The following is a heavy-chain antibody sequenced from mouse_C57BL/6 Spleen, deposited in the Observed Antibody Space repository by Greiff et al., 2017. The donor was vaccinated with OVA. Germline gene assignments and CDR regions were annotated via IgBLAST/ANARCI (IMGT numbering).Heavy chain of an antibody. J-gene: IGHJ1*03. Sequence: EVQLVESGGGLVKPGGSLKLSCAASGFTFSSYAMSWVRQPPEKRLEWVATISDGGSYTYYPDNVKGRFTISRDNAKNNLYLQMSHLKSEDTAMYYCARNYYGSSYGYFDVWGTGTTVTVSS. D-gene: IGHD1-1*01. V-gene: IGHV5-4*01. CDR1: GFTFSSYA. CDR3: ARNYYGSSYGYFDV. CDR2: ISDGGSYT.